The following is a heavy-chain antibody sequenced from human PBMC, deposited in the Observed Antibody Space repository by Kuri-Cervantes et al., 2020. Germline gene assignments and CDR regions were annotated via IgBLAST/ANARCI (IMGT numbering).Heavy chain of an antibody. Sequence: GGSLRLSCAASGFTFSSYAMSWVRQAPGKGLEWVSGISWNSGSIGYADSVKGRFTISRDNAKNSLYLQMNSLRAEDTALYYCAKERGYGGNRGILDYWGQGTLVTVSS. CDR3: AKERGYGGNRGILDY. D-gene: IGHD4-23*01. V-gene: IGHV3-9*01. CDR2: ISWNSGSI. J-gene: IGHJ4*02. CDR1: GFTFSSYA.